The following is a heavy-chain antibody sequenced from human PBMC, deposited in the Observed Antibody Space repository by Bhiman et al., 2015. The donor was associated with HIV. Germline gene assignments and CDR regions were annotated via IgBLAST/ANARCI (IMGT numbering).Heavy chain of an antibody. CDR3: ARDPTTVTTAEYEYYFDY. CDR1: GFNFRAYS. Sequence: EVQLVESGGGLVKPGGSLRLSCTASGFNFRAYSMNWVRRAPGKGLEWVSSISPSGSYIYYADSLKGRFTISRDNAKNSLYLQVNSLRAEDTGIYYCARDPTTVTTAEYEYYFDYWGQGTLVTVSS. J-gene: IGHJ4*02. V-gene: IGHV3-21*01. D-gene: IGHD4-17*01. CDR2: ISPSGSYI.